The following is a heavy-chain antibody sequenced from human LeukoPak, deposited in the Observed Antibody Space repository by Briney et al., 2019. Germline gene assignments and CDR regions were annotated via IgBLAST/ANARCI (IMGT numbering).Heavy chain of an antibody. Sequence: PGKSLRLSCAASGFTFSNYAMHWVRQAPGKGLEWVSLISSSGTYEFYADSVKGRFTISRDNSKNTLYLQLNSLRAEDTAVYYCARDATYYYDSGSSGPQYFDNWGQGTLVTVSS. J-gene: IGHJ4*02. CDR3: ARDATYYYDSGSSGPQYFDN. D-gene: IGHD3-10*01. CDR2: ISSSGTYE. V-gene: IGHV3-30*01. CDR1: GFTFSNYA.